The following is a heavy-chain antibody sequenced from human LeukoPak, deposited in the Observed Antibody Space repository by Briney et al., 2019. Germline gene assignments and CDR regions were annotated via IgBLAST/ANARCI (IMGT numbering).Heavy chain of an antibody. CDR3: AKDHYWSIDY. J-gene: IGHJ4*02. CDR2: IKGDGIST. V-gene: IGHV3-74*01. Sequence: GGSLRLSCAASGFDFSSNWMHWVRHAPGQGLVWVSRIKGDGISTNYADSVKGRFTISRDIAENTLYLQMNSLRAEDTGVYYCAKDHYWSIDYWGRGTLVTVSS. CDR1: GFDFSSNW. D-gene: IGHD3-3*01.